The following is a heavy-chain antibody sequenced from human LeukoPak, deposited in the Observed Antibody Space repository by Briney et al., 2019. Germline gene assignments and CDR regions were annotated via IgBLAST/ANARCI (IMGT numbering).Heavy chain of an antibody. CDR3: AKALGVVDFFDY. D-gene: IGHD3-16*01. J-gene: IGHJ4*02. Sequence: GGSLRLSCAASGFTFSNYAMTWVRQAPGRGLEWVSTIIGRGDSTYYADSVKGRFTISRDNSKNTLYLRMNSPRAEDTALYYCAKALGVVDFFDYWGQGTLVTVSS. V-gene: IGHV3-23*01. CDR1: GFTFSNYA. CDR2: IIGRGDST.